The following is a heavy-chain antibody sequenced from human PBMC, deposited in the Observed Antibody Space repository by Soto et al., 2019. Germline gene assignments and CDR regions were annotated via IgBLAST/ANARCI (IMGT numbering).Heavy chain of an antibody. Sequence: SETLSLTCDVYGCSFSGYFWGWIRQSPEKGLEWIGEISHTGATNYNASFKSRVIISLDSSKNQFSLRLNSVTAADTGVYFCARETYHYDSDAYKKTLVFDSWGPGTLVTVSS. CDR3: ARETYHYDSDAYKKTLVFDS. V-gene: IGHV4-34*01. CDR2: ISHTGAT. CDR1: GCSFSGYF. D-gene: IGHD3-22*01. J-gene: IGHJ4*02.